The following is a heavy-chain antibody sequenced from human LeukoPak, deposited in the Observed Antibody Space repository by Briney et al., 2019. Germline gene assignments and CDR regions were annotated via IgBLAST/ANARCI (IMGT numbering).Heavy chain of an antibody. CDR1: GGSFSGYY. V-gene: IGHV4-34*01. J-gene: IGHJ4*02. CDR2: INHSGST. Sequence: SETLSLTCAVYGGSFSGYYWSWIRQPPGKGLEWIGEINHSGSTNYNPSLKSRVTISVDTSKDQFSLKLSSVTAADTAVYYCARDQIGGGDGSWGQGTLVTVSP. CDR3: ARDQIGGGDGS. D-gene: IGHD2-21*02.